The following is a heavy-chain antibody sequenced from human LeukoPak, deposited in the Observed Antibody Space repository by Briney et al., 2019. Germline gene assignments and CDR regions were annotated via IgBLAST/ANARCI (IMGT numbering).Heavy chain of an antibody. CDR2: FDPEDGET. D-gene: IGHD6-13*01. CDR3: ATDIIGSSWYYFDY. V-gene: IGHV1-24*01. J-gene: IGHJ4*02. CDR1: GYTLTELS. Sequence: ASVRVSCKVSGYTLTELSMNWVRQAPGQGLEWMGGFDPEDGETIYAQKFQGRVTMTEDTSTNTAYMELSSLRSEDTAVYYCATDIIGSSWYYFDYWGQGTLVTVSS.